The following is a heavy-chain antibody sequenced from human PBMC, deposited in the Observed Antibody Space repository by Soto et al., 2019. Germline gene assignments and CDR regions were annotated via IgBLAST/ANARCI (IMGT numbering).Heavy chain of an antibody. CDR3: VRQGIDYLHGLVDV. CDR2: VYYTGDT. D-gene: IGHD4-17*01. V-gene: IGHV4-59*08. Sequence: QVQLQQSGPRLVKPSETLSLTCTVSSGPDRSHNWGWIRQPPGRGLEWIGYVYYTGDTAYNPSLRGRVTISADTSTMDISLTLNSVTAADAAVYYCVRQGIDYLHGLVDVWGQGTTVSVSS. CDR1: SGPDRSHN. J-gene: IGHJ6*02.